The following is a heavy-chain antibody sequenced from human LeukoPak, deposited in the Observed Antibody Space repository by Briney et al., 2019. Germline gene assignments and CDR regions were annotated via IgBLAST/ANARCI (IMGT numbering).Heavy chain of an antibody. CDR2: INLNTGGP. Sequence: ASVKVSCKASRATLNGYNLHRVRQAPGQGLEWMGLINLNTGGPNYAQKFQGRVTMTRDTSISAAYMELSGLTSNDAAVYYCSRPLYYYDSSGFAYWGQGTLVTVSS. D-gene: IGHD3-22*01. J-gene: IGHJ4*02. CDR1: RATLNGYN. CDR3: SRPLYYYDSSGFAY. V-gene: IGHV1-2*06.